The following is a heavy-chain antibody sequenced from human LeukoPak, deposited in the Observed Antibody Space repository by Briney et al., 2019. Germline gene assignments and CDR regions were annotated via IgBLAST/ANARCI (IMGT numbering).Heavy chain of an antibody. Sequence: TGGSLRLSCAASGFTFSSYAMSWVRQAPGKGLEWVSAISGSGGSTYYADSVEGRFTISRDNSKNTLYLQMNSLRAEDTAVYYCAKGRVPMTYYFDYWGQGTLVTVSS. D-gene: IGHD2-2*01. V-gene: IGHV3-23*01. CDR3: AKGRVPMTYYFDY. J-gene: IGHJ4*02. CDR2: ISGSGGST. CDR1: GFTFSSYA.